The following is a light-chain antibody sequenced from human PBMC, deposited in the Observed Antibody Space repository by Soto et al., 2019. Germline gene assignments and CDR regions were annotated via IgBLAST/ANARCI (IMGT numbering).Light chain of an antibody. CDR3: QQYNNWPPWT. V-gene: IGKV3D-15*01. CDR2: DAS. CDR1: QTIGSN. J-gene: IGKJ1*01. Sequence: EIVLTQSPGTLSLSPGEGATLSCRASQTIGSNLAWYQQKPGQAPRLLIYDASTRATGTPARFSGSGSGTEFTLTISSLQSEDFAVYYCQQYNNWPPWTFGQGTKVDIK.